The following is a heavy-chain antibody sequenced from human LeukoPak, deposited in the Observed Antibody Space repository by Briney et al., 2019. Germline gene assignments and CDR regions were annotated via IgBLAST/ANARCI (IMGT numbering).Heavy chain of an antibody. V-gene: IGHV3-9*03. CDR2: ISWNSGSI. CDR3: AKDRATSGFDAFDI. J-gene: IGHJ3*02. CDR1: GFTFDDYA. Sequence: PGGSLRLSCAASGFTFDDYAMHWVRQAPGKGLEWVSGISWNSGSIGYADSVKGRFTISRDNAKNSLYLQMNGLRAEDMALYYCAKDRATSGFDAFDIWGQGTMVTVSS. D-gene: IGHD1-26*01.